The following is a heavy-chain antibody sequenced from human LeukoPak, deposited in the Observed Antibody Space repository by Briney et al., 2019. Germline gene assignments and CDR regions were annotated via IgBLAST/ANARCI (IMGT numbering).Heavy chain of an antibody. V-gene: IGHV4-59*01. CDR2: IYYSGST. CDR3: ARDRDGSGLFDY. Sequence: PSETLSLTCTVSGGSISSYYWSWIRQPPGKGLEWIAYIYYSGSTNYNPSPKSRVTISVDTSKNQFSLKLSSVTAADTAVDYCARDRDGSGLFDYWGQGTLVTVSS. J-gene: IGHJ4*02. CDR1: GGSISSYY. D-gene: IGHD3-10*01.